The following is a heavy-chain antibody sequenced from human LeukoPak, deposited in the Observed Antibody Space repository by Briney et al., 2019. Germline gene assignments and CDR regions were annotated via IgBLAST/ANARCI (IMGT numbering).Heavy chain of an antibody. D-gene: IGHD6-19*01. V-gene: IGHV4-59*01. Sequence: SETLSLTCTVSGGAISTYYWTWIRQPPGKGLEWIGYIYYGGSTNYNPSLESRVSISVDTSGNQISLNLASVTAADTAVYFCARVLIAVSAFDYWGQGVLATVSS. CDR3: ARVLIAVSAFDY. CDR2: IYYGGST. CDR1: GGAISTYY. J-gene: IGHJ4*02.